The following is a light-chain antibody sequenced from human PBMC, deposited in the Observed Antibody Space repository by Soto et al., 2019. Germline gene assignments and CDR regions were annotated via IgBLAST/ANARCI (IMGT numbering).Light chain of an antibody. Sequence: QSALTQPASVSGSPGQSITISCTGTSSDIGYYNLVSWYQHHPGRAPKFMIYEATKRPSGVSNRFSGSKSGNTASLTISGLQAEDEADYYCCSYAGDTTYWVFGGGTKLTVL. V-gene: IGLV2-23*01. J-gene: IGLJ3*02. CDR3: CSYAGDTTYWV. CDR2: EAT. CDR1: SSDIGYYNL.